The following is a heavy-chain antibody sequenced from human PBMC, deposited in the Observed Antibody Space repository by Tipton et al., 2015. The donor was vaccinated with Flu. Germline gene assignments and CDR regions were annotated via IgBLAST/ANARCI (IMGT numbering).Heavy chain of an antibody. CDR3: ARDPSLGMPDYFDH. CDR1: GGSISSGNW. CDR2: IYNNAYT. J-gene: IGHJ4*02. V-gene: IGHV4-4*02. D-gene: IGHD2-2*01. Sequence: TLSLTCAVSGGSISSGNWWSWVRQTPGKGLEWIGEIYNNAYTKYNPSLKSRVTISVDTSKKQFSLQLRSVTAADTAVYYCARDPSLGMPDYFDHWGQGTLVTASS.